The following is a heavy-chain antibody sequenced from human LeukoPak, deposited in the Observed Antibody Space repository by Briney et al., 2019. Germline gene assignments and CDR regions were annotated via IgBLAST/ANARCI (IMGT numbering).Heavy chain of an antibody. V-gene: IGHV4-34*01. D-gene: IGHD3-3*01. Sequence: PSETLSLTCAVYGGSFSGYYWSWIRQPPGKGLEWIGEINHSGSTNYNPSLKSRVTISVDTSKNQFSLKLSPVTAADTAVYYCARGTSDYDFWSGYNWFDPWGQGTLVTVSS. CDR3: ARGTSDYDFWSGYNWFDP. CDR2: INHSGST. J-gene: IGHJ5*02. CDR1: GGSFSGYY.